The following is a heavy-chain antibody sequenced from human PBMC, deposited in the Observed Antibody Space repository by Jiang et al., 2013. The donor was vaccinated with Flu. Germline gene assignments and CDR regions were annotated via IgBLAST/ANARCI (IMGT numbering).Heavy chain of an antibody. CDR1: GFTFSSYG. D-gene: IGHD3-10*01. J-gene: IGHJ5*02. CDR2: IWYDGSNK. Sequence: VQLLESGGGVVQPGRSLRLSCAASGFTFSSYGMHWVRQAPGKGLEWVAVIWYDGSNKYYADSVKGRFTISRDNSKNTLYLQMNSLRAEDTAVYYCARASWRYYGSGPNWFDPWGQGPWSPSPQ. CDR3: ARASWRYYGSGPNWFDP. V-gene: IGHV3-33*01.